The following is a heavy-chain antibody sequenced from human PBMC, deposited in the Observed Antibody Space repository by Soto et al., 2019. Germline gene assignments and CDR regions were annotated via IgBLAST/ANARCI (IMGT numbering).Heavy chain of an antibody. J-gene: IGHJ5*02. CDR3: GRDQSGIGYYVDWFDP. D-gene: IGHD3-10*02. Sequence: ASVKVSCKASGYTFTNYGISWVRQAPGQRPEWLGWINAGNGNTYYSEKFEGRVTFTRDTAATTVNMELTSLTSEDTAIYYCGRDQSGIGYYVDWFDPWGQGTLVTVSS. CDR2: INAGNGNT. CDR1: GYTFTNYG. V-gene: IGHV1-3*01.